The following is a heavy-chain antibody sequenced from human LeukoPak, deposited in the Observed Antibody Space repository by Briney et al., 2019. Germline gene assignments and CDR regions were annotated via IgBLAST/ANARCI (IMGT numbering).Heavy chain of an antibody. CDR2: TRNKANSYTT. CDR3: ARWDSAVTGCY. D-gene: IGHD3-9*01. V-gene: IGHV3-72*01. CDR1: EITFSDHY. J-gene: IGHJ4*02. Sequence: PGGSLRLSCAATEITFSDHYMDWVRQAPGKGLEWIGRTRNKANSYTTEYAASVKGRFTISRDDSKNSLYLQMNSLKTEDTAVYYCARWDSAVTGCYWGQGTLVTVSS.